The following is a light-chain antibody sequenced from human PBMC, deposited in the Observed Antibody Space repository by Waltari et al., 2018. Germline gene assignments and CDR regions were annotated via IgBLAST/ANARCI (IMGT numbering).Light chain of an antibody. Sequence: QSVVTQPPSASGTPGQRVTISCSGSSSNIGSNHVYWYQQFPGMAPKLPIYSNNQRPSGVPDRFSGSKSGTSASLVISGLRSEDEADYCCAAWDDSLSSGVFGGGTKLTVL. CDR3: AAWDDSLSSGV. J-gene: IGLJ3*02. CDR2: SNN. V-gene: IGLV1-47*01. CDR1: SSNIGSNH.